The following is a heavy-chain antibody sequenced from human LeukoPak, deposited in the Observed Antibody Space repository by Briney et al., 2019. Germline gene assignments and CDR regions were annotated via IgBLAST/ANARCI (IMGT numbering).Heavy chain of an antibody. CDR1: GYSISSGYY. CDR2: IHHSGST. D-gene: IGHD3-3*01. Sequence: SETLSLTCAVSGYSISSGYYWGWIRQPPGKGPEWIGSIHHSGSTYYNPSLKSRVTISVDTSKNQFSLKLSSVTAADTAVYYCARIARGQSFWSNDYWGQGTLVTASS. CDR3: ARIARGQSFWSNDY. V-gene: IGHV4-38-2*01. J-gene: IGHJ4*02.